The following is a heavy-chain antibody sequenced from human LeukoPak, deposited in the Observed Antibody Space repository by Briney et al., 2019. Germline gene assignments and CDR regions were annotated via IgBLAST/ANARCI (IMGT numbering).Heavy chain of an antibody. D-gene: IGHD6-13*01. V-gene: IGHV4-59*01. CDR3: ARTARSSWYLYFQH. CDR2: IYYSGST. CDR1: GGSISGYY. Sequence: PSETLSLTCTVSGGSISGYYWSWIRQPPGKGLEWIGYIYYSGSTNYNPSLKSRVTISVNTSKNQFSLKLSSVTAADTAVYYCARTARSSWYLYFQHWGQGTLVTVSS. J-gene: IGHJ1*01.